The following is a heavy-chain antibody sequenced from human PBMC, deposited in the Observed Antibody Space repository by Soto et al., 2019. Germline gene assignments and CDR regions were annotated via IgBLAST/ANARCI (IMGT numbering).Heavy chain of an antibody. Sequence: SETLSLTCAVSGGSIGSGGYSWSWIRQPPGKGLEWIGYIYHSGSTDYNPSLKSRVTISVDRSKNQFSLKLSSVTAADTAVYYCARQREWLLTYYFDYWGQGTLVTVYS. CDR3: ARQREWLLTYYFDY. V-gene: IGHV4-30-2*01. J-gene: IGHJ4*02. D-gene: IGHD3-3*01. CDR2: IYHSGST. CDR1: GGSIGSGGYS.